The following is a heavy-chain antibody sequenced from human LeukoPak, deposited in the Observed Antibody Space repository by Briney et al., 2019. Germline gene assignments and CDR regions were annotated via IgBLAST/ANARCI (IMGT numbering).Heavy chain of an antibody. Sequence: PSETLSLTCTVFGGSISSGAYSWGWIRQPPGKGLEWIGSIYYTKNTYYNPSLKSRVTISVDTSKNLFSLKLGSVIAADTAVYYCARHSVDGLNIRKGYFDFWGRGTLVTVSS. D-gene: IGHD1/OR15-1a*01. CDR2: IYYTKNT. J-gene: IGHJ4*02. CDR3: ARHSVDGLNIRKGYFDF. V-gene: IGHV4-39*01. CDR1: GGSISSGAYS.